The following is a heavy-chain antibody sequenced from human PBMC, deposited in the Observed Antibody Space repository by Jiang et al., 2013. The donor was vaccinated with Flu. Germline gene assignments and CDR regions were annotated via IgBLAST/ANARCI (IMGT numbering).Heavy chain of an antibody. Sequence: VQLVESGGGVVQPGRSLRLSCAASGFNFSTYATHWVRQAPGKGLEWVAVISFDGRNKYYAGSVKGRFTISRDNSKNTLYLQMNSLRPEDTALYYCSRGTPRVVVAATKGSFDYWGQGTLVTVSS. CDR1: GFNFSTYA. V-gene: IGHV3-30*04. J-gene: IGHJ4*02. CDR3: SRGTPRVVVAATKGSFDY. D-gene: IGHD2-15*01. CDR2: ISFDGRNK.